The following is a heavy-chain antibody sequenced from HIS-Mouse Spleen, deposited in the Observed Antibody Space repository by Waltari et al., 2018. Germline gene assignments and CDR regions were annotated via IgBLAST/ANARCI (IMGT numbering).Heavy chain of an antibody. V-gene: IGHV4-39*07. D-gene: IGHD6-13*01. CDR1: GRPIRSSSYY. CDR3: AREIPYSSSWYDWYFDL. CDR2: IYYSGST. J-gene: IGHJ2*01. Sequence: QLQLQESGPGLVKPSETLSLPCTVSGRPIRSSSYYWGWIRQPTGKGLEWIGSIYYSGSTYYNPSLKSRVTISVDTSKNQFSLKLSSVTAADTAVYYCAREIPYSSSWYDWYFDLWGRGTLVTVSS.